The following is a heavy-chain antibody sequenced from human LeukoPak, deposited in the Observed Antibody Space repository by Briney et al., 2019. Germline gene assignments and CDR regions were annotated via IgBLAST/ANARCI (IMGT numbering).Heavy chain of an antibody. CDR1: GFTFSSYW. CDR2: INSDGSST. CDR3: AKDHGYYDILTGFRIQNYFDY. J-gene: IGHJ4*02. Sequence: GGSLRLSCAASGFTFSSYWMHWVRQAPGKGLVWVSRINSDGSSTSYADSVKGRFTISRDNAKNTLYLQMNSLRAEDTAVYYCAKDHGYYDILTGFRIQNYFDYWGQGTLVTVSS. D-gene: IGHD3-9*01. V-gene: IGHV3-74*01.